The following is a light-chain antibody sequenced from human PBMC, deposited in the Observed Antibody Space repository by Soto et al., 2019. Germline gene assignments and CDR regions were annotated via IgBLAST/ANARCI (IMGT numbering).Light chain of an antibody. CDR3: QQYDSIPPWT. CDR2: GTS. CDR1: QTVGRSY. J-gene: IGKJ1*01. V-gene: IGKV3-20*01. Sequence: EIVLTQSPGIMYLSPGERATLSCRASQTVGRSYLAWYQHKPGQAPRLLIFGTSTRATGIPDRFSGGGSGTDFTLTISRLDPEDYAVYFCQQYDSIPPWTFGQGTRVEVK.